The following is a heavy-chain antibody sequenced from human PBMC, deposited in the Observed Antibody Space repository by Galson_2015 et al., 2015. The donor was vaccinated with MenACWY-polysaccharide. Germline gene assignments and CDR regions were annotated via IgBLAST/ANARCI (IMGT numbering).Heavy chain of an antibody. CDR2: IFHSGTT. Sequence: ETLSLTCAVSDYSIRSGYFWGWIRQPPGKELEWIASIFHSGTTYYNPSLKSRVTISVDTSKNQFSLKLSSVTAADTAVYYCARVEKYSGSFYILYWGQGTLVTVSS. J-gene: IGHJ4*02. D-gene: IGHD1-26*01. CDR1: DYSIRSGYF. V-gene: IGHV4-38-2*01. CDR3: ARVEKYSGSFYILY.